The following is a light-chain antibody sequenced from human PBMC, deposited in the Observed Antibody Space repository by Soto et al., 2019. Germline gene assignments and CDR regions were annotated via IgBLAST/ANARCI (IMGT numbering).Light chain of an antibody. CDR3: SSYTSSSTLYV. CDR2: DVS. CDR1: SSDVGGYNY. J-gene: IGLJ1*01. V-gene: IGLV2-14*01. Sequence: QPVLTQPASGSGAPGEASSLSCTGTSSDVGGYNYVSWYQQHPGKAPKLMIYDVSNRPSGVSNRFSGSKSGNTASLTISGLQAEDEADYYCSSYTSSSTLYVFGTGTKVT.